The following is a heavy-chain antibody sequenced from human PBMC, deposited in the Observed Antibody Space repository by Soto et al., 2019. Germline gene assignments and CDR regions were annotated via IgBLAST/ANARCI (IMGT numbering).Heavy chain of an antibody. V-gene: IGHV3-66*01. CDR2: IYSGGST. Sequence: GGSLRLSCAASGFTVSSNYMSWVRQAPGKGLEWVSVIYSGGSTYYADSVKGRFTISRDNSKNTLYLQMNSLRAEDTAVYDCARDRPRVGAPDYWGQGTLVTVSS. D-gene: IGHD1-26*01. CDR1: GFTVSSNY. J-gene: IGHJ4*02. CDR3: ARDRPRVGAPDY.